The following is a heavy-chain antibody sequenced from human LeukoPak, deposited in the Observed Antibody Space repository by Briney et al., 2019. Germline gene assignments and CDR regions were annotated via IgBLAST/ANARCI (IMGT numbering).Heavy chain of an antibody. CDR1: GFTFSSYA. Sequence: GGSLRLSCAASGFTFSSYAMSWVRQAPGKGLEWVSAISGSGGSTYYADSVKGRFTISRDNSKNTLYLQMNSLRTEDTAVYYCAKVRKQQLVYDAFDIWGQGTMVTVSS. CDR3: AKVRKQQLVYDAFDI. D-gene: IGHD6-13*01. CDR2: ISGSGGST. V-gene: IGHV3-23*01. J-gene: IGHJ3*02.